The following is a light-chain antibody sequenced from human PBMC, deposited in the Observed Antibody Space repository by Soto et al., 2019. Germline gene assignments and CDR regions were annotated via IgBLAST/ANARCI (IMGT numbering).Light chain of an antibody. V-gene: IGLV1-40*01. Sequence: HSVLTQPPSVSGAPGQRVTISCTGSSSNIGAGYDVHWYQQLPGTAPKLLISGNSNRPSGVPDRFSGSKSGTSASLAITGLQAEDEADYYCQSYYSSLSGWVFGGGTKLTVL. CDR2: GNS. CDR3: QSYYSSLSGWV. CDR1: SSNIGAGYD. J-gene: IGLJ3*02.